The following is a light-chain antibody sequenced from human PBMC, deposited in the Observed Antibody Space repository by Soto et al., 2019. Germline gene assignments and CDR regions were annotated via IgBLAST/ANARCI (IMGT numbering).Light chain of an antibody. J-gene: IGLJ7*01. CDR1: SSDVGSYNL. V-gene: IGLV2-23*03. Sequence: QSALPQPASVSGSPGQSITISCTGTSSDVGSYNLVSWYQQHPGKAPKLMIYEGSKRPSGVSNRFSGSKSGNTASLTISGLQAEDEADYYCCSYAGSSTFAVFGGGTQLTVL. CDR3: CSYAGSSTFAV. CDR2: EGS.